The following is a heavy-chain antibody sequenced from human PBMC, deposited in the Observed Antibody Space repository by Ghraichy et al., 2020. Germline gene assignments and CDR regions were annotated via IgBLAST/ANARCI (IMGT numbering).Heavy chain of an antibody. V-gene: IGHV3-9*01. Sequence: GGSLRLSCAASEFTFADYAMHWVRQAPGKGLEWVSGISWNSRSIGYADSVRGRFTISRDNAENSLYLQMNSLRAEDTAFYYCAKDLNPTVTTSLDYWGQGTLVTVSS. D-gene: IGHD4-17*01. CDR3: AKDLNPTVTTSLDY. CDR2: ISWNSRSI. J-gene: IGHJ4*02. CDR1: EFTFADYA.